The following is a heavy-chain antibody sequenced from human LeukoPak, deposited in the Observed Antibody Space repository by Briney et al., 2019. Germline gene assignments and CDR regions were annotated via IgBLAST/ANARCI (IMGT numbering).Heavy chain of an antibody. CDR2: ITSSSNNV. CDR1: GVTFREYY. J-gene: IGHJ3*02. Sequence: GGALRLSCAASGVTFREYYMTWIRQAPGEGVEWISYITSSSNNVYSADSVKGRFTISSDIAKYSLHLQMSSLRAEDTAVYYCARAYHDAFDIWGQGTMVTVSS. V-gene: IGHV3-11*04. CDR3: ARAYHDAFDI. D-gene: IGHD2-2*01.